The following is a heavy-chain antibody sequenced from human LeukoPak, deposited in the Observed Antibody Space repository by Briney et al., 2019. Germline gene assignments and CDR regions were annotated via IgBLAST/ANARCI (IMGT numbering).Heavy chain of an antibody. CDR3: ARSVGLAGYYFDY. D-gene: IGHD6-19*01. J-gene: IGHJ4*02. V-gene: IGHV1-2*02. Sequence: ASVKVSCKASGYTFTGYYMHWVRQAPGQGLEWMGWIKPNSGGTNYAQKFQGRVTMTRDTSISTAYMELSRLRSDDTAVYYCARSVGLAGYYFDYWGQGTLVTVSS. CDR2: IKPNSGGT. CDR1: GYTFTGYY.